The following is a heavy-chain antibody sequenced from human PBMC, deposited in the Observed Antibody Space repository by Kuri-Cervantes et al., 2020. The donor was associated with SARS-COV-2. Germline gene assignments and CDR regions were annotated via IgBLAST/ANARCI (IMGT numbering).Heavy chain of an antibody. V-gene: IGHV4-34*01. CDR1: GGXFSGYY. CDR2: INXXGSX. J-gene: IGHJ6*02. Sequence: GSLRLXCAXXGGXFSGYYXXWIRXXPGKGXEWIGEINXXGSXXXNPXLKXXXTISVDTSKNQFSLKLSSVTAADTAVYYCARGTSGRDDSWSGYYVGXXXYYGMDVWGQGTTVTVSS. CDR3: ARGTSGRDDSWSGYYVGXXXYYGMDV. D-gene: IGHD3-3*01.